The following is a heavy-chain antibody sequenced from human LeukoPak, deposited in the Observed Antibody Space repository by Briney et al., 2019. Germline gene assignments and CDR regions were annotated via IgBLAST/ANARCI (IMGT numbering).Heavy chain of an antibody. D-gene: IGHD3-22*01. V-gene: IGHV3-23*01. CDR2: ITPNADRT. CDR3: AIMHGYYDGSGYWVQ. Sequence: GGSLRLSCAASGFTFGSYGMSWVRQAPGKGLEWASFITPNADRTPYADSVEGRFTISRDNPRNTLYMQMSSLRDEDTALYYCAIMHGYYDGSGYWVQWGQGTLVTVSS. J-gene: IGHJ1*01. CDR1: GFTFGSYG.